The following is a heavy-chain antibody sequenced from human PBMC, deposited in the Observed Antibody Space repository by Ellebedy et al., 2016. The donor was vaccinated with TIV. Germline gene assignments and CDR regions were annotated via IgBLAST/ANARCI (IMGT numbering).Heavy chain of an antibody. Sequence: MPSETLSLTCTVSGGSISSYYWTWIRQPPGKGLEWIGYIYYSGRTNYNPSLKSRVTISVATSKNQFSLKLSSVTAADTAVYYCATGQRYFDWQGSAFDIWGQGTMLTVSS. V-gene: IGHV4-59*01. D-gene: IGHD3-9*01. J-gene: IGHJ3*02. CDR3: ATGQRYFDWQGSAFDI. CDR1: GGSISSYY. CDR2: IYYSGRT.